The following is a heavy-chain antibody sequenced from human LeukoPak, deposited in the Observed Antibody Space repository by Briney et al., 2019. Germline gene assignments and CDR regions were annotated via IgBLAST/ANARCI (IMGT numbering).Heavy chain of an antibody. Sequence: GESLRLSCAASGLTFSAYGMHWVRQAPGKGLEWVAVISYDGSNKYYVDSVKGRFTISRDNSKNTLYLQMNSLGAEDTAVCYCAKDRWYCSGGSCAYFDSWGQGTLVTVSS. D-gene: IGHD2-15*01. V-gene: IGHV3-30*18. CDR3: AKDRWYCSGGSCAYFDS. CDR2: ISYDGSNK. J-gene: IGHJ4*02. CDR1: GLTFSAYG.